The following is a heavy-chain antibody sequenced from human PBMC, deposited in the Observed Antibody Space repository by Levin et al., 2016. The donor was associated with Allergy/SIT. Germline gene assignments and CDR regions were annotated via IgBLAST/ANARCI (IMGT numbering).Heavy chain of an antibody. J-gene: IGHJ5*02. Sequence: LSLTCSVSGGSISRGGYFWSWIRQHPEKGLEWIGYMYDSGTTYYNPSLKSRVTISADASENQFSLKVSSVTAADTAVYYCARGPYLGAADPWGQGTLVTVSS. CDR3: ARGPYLGAADP. CDR1: GGSISRGGYF. CDR2: MYDSGTT. D-gene: IGHD1-26*01. V-gene: IGHV4-31*03.